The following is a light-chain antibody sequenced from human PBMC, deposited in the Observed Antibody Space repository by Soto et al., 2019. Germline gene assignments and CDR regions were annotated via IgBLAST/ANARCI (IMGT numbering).Light chain of an antibody. J-gene: IGKJ1*01. CDR2: EAS. CDR3: HQYNDWRT. Sequence: EVVLTQSPATLSVSPGERAILSCRASESVSKYLAWYQQKPGQAPRLLIYEASARATGIPSRFRGSGSGTEFTLTINSLQSEDFAVYYCHQYNDWRTFGQGTRVEIK. CDR1: ESVSKY. V-gene: IGKV3-15*01.